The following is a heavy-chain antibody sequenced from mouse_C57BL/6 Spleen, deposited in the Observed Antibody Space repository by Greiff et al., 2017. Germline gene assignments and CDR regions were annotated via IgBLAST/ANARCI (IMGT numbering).Heavy chain of an antibody. V-gene: IGHV1-75*01. CDR2: IFPGSGST. Sequence: QVPLQQSGPELVKPGASVKISCTASGYTFTDYYINWVKQRPGQGLEWIGWIFPGSGSTSYNETFKGKATLTVDKSSSTAYLLLRSLTSEDAAVYVGARGTGTDYWGQGTTLTVSS. J-gene: IGHJ2*01. CDR3: ARGTGTDY. D-gene: IGHD4-1*01. CDR1: GYTFTDYY.